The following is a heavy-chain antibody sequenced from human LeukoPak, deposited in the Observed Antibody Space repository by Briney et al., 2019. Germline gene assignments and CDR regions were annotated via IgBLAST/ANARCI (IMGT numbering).Heavy chain of an antibody. V-gene: IGHV4-34*01. CDR2: INHSGST. Sequence: SETLSLTCAVYGGSFSGYYWGWIRQPPGKGLEWIGEINHSGSTNYNPSLKSRVTISVDTSKNQFSLKLSSVTAADTAVYYCARVGWNYYGSGSYYNQFPHFDYWGQGTLVTVSS. J-gene: IGHJ4*02. CDR3: ARVGWNYYGSGSYYNQFPHFDY. CDR1: GGSFSGYY. D-gene: IGHD3-10*01.